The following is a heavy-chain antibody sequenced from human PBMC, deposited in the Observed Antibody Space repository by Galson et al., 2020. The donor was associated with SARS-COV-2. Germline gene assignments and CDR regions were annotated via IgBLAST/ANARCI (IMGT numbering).Heavy chain of an antibody. CDR1: GFTFSNYA. CDR2: ISGGGGST. CDR3: AKGAVGVTKHVGY. V-gene: IGHV3-23*01. Sequence: GGSLRLSCAASGFTFSNYAMSWVRQAPGTGLEWVSAISGGGGSTYYADSVKGRFTISRDNSKNTLYLQMDSLRAEDTAAYYCAKGAVGVTKHVGYGGQGTLVTGSA. D-gene: IGHD1-26*01. J-gene: IGHJ4*02.